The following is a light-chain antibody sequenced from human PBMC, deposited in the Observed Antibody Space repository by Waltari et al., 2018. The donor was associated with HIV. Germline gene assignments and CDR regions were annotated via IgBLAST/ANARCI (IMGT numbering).Light chain of an antibody. V-gene: IGLV6-57*02. Sequence: ILTQPHSVSESPGKTVIISCTGSSGSVASHYVQWYQLRPGNAPRTVIYEDDKRPSGVPDRFSGSIDGSSNSASLISSGLKPEDEGDDYCQSYDNSNWVFGGGTKLTV. CDR3: QSYDNSNWV. CDR1: SGSVASHY. CDR2: EDD. J-gene: IGLJ3*02.